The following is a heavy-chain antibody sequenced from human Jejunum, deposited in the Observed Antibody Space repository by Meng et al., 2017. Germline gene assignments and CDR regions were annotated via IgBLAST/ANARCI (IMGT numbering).Heavy chain of an antibody. CDR1: GGNFSSAV. CDR2: IIPIFGPT. V-gene: IGHV1-69*01. Sequence: GQVVVVGAGVKKPGSAVKFSGKASGGNFSSAVLGGVRQAPGQGLEWMGGIIPIFGPTKYAQKFQGRVTITADESTSTAYMELSGLTSEDTALYYCARGAVVYTTYYFDDWGQGSLVTVSS. CDR3: ARGAVVYTTYYFDD. D-gene: IGHD2-2*02. J-gene: IGHJ4*02.